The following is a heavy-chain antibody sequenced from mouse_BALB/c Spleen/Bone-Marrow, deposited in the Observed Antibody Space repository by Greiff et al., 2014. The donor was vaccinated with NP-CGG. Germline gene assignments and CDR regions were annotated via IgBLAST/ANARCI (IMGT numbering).Heavy chain of an antibody. CDR2: ISYSGST. CDR1: GYSITSDYA. Sequence: VQLQQSGPGLVKPSQSLSLTCTVTGYSITSDYAWNWIRQFPGNKLGWVGYISYSGSTSYNPSLKSRISITRDTSKNQFFLQLNSVTNEDTATYYCARYDYDGVDYWGQGTTLTVSS. J-gene: IGHJ2*01. D-gene: IGHD2-4*01. V-gene: IGHV3-2*02. CDR3: ARYDYDGVDY.